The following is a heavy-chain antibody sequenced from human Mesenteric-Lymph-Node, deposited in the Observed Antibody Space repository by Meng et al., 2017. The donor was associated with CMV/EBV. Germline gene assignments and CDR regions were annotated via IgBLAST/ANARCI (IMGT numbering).Heavy chain of an antibody. J-gene: IGHJ4*02. Sequence: GESLKISCAASGFTVSSNYMSWVRQAPGKGLEWVANIKKDGSEKYYVDSVKGRFTISRDNANNLLYLQMNSLRVEDTAVYYCARVGGDCYSKCFDYWGQGTLVTVSS. CDR3: ARVGGDCYSKCFDY. CDR2: IKKDGSEK. D-gene: IGHD2-21*01. V-gene: IGHV3-7*01. CDR1: GFTVSSNY.